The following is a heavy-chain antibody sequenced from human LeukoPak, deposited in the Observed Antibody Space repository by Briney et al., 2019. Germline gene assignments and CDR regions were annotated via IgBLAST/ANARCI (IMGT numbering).Heavy chain of an antibody. CDR2: IHYSGST. CDR3: VRDSRWYIYDSGTYSPYYFDY. J-gene: IGHJ4*02. V-gene: IGHV4-59*01. D-gene: IGHD3-10*01. Sequence: PSETLSLTCTVSGGSISTYYWNWIRQPPGKGLEWIGYIHYSGSTNYNPSLKSRVTISVDTSKNQFSLKLSSVTAAGTAVYYCVRDSRWYIYDSGTYSPYYFDYWGQGTLVTVSS. CDR1: GGSISTYY.